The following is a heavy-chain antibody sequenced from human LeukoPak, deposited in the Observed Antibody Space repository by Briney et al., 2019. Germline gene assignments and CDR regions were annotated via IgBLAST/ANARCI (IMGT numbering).Heavy chain of an antibody. D-gene: IGHD3-9*01. V-gene: IGHV4-4*02. CDR2: IFHTGRT. Sequence: VLTSGTLSLTCVVSGGSISDTNYWSWVRQSPGKGLEWIGEIFHTGRTNSNPSLKSRATLSVDKSKNQLSLKMNSVTAADTAMYYCARANFGTLTGWGHFDSWGQGTLVTVSS. J-gene: IGHJ4*02. CDR3: ARANFGTLTGWGHFDS. CDR1: GGSISDTNY.